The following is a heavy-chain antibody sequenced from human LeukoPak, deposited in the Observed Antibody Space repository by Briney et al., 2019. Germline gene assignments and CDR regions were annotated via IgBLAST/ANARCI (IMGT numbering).Heavy chain of an antibody. V-gene: IGHV1-18*01. D-gene: IGHD3-10*01. CDR3: ARMARIWFGESWYNWFDP. CDR2: ISAHTGTT. J-gene: IGHJ5*02. CDR1: GYTFTSYG. Sequence: ASVKVSCKASGYTFTSYGITWVRQAPGQGLEWMGWISAHTGTTNYARKFQGRVTMTIDTSTSTAFMELRSLRSDDTAVYYCARMARIWFGESWYNWFDPWGQGTLVTVSS.